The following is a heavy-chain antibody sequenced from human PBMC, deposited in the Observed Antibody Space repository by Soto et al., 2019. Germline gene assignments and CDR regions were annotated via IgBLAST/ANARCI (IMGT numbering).Heavy chain of an antibody. Sequence: GGSLRLSCAASGFTFSDYYMSWIRQAPGKGLEWVSYISSSSSYTNYADSVKGRFTIARDNAKNSLYLQMNSLRAEDTAVYYCARVPPNCSGGSCYGYYFDYWGQGTLVTVSS. CDR2: ISSSSSYT. V-gene: IGHV3-11*06. J-gene: IGHJ4*02. D-gene: IGHD2-15*01. CDR1: GFTFSDYY. CDR3: ARVPPNCSGGSCYGYYFDY.